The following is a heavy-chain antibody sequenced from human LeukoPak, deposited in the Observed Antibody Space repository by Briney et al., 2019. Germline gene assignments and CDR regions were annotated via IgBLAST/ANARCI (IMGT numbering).Heavy chain of an antibody. CDR3: ARERAYCSSTSCYGRYYYYYMDV. J-gene: IGHJ6*03. CDR1: GGSFSGYY. D-gene: IGHD2-2*01. CDR2: INHSGST. Sequence: SSETLSLTCAVYGGSFSGYYWSWIRQPPGKGLEWIGEINHSGSTNYNPSLKSRVTISVDTSKNQFSLKLSSVTAADTAVYYCARERAYCSSTSCYGRYYYYYMDVWGKGTTVTVSS. V-gene: IGHV4-34*01.